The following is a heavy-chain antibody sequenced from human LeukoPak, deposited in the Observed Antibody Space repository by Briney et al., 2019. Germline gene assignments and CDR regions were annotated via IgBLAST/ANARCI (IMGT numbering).Heavy chain of an antibody. CDR3: RRGIWSTTL. CDR1: GGSISSGSYY. Sequence: PLQTLSLTCTVSGGSISSGSYYWSWIRQPAGKGLEWIGRIYTSGSTNYNPSLKSRVTISVDMSKNQFALKMSSVSAACTAVYYCRRGIWSTTLWGHGTLVTVSS. V-gene: IGHV4-61*02. D-gene: IGHD5/OR15-5a*01. CDR2: IYTSGST. J-gene: IGHJ4*01.